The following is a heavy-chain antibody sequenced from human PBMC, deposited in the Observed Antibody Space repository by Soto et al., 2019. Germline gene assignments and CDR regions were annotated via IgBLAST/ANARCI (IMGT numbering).Heavy chain of an antibody. CDR3: ASLIRPTVLVDY. Sequence: QVQLQESGPGLVKPSGTLSLTCAVSGDSINSSNWWSWVRQPPGKGLEWIGEIYHSGTINYNPSLKRRISMTLDQSKNQFFLKLNSGTAADTGVYFWASLIRPTVLVDYWGQGALVTVSS. J-gene: IGHJ4*02. CDR1: GDSINSSNW. V-gene: IGHV4-4*02. D-gene: IGHD2-8*02. CDR2: IYHSGTI.